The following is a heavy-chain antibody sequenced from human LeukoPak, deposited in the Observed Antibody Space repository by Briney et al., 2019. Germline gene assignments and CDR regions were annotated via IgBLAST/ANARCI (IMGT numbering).Heavy chain of an antibody. J-gene: IGHJ4*02. CDR2: ISKDGNIR. Sequence: PGGSLRLSCSASGFTFSSYAMDWVRQAPGMGLEWVAIISKDGNIRNYPASVKGRFTVSRDNSKSTLYLQMNNLRIDDTAIYYCAGETFESWGQGTLVTVSS. CDR1: GFTFSSYA. V-gene: IGHV3-30-3*01. CDR3: AGETFES.